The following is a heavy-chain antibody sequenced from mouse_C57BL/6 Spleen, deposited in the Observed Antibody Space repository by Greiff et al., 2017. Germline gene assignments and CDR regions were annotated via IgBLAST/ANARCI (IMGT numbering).Heavy chain of an antibody. CDR3: AKKAYGSSYAMDY. J-gene: IGHJ4*01. CDR1: GFSLTSYG. CDR2: IWRGGST. Sequence: VQRVESGPGLVQPSQSLSITCTVSGFSLTSYGVHWVRQSPGKGLEWLGVIWRGGSTDYNAAFMSRLSITKDNSKSQVFFKMNSLQADDTAIYYCAKKAYGSSYAMDYWGQGTSVTVSS. D-gene: IGHD1-1*01. V-gene: IGHV2-5*01.